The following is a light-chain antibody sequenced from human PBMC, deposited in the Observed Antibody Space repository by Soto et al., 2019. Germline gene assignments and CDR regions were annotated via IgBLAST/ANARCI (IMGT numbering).Light chain of an antibody. V-gene: IGKV1-5*01. CDR2: DVS. Sequence: DIQMTQSPATLSASVGDTVTMPCRASQTINNRLAWYQQKPGKAPKLLIYDVSTLESGVPSRFSGSGSGTEFTLTISSLQPDDFATYYCQQYDSFWTMFGQGTKVDIK. J-gene: IGKJ1*01. CDR3: QQYDSFWTM. CDR1: QTINNR.